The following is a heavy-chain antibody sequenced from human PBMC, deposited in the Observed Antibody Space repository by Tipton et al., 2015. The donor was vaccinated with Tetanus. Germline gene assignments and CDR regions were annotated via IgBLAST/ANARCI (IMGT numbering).Heavy chain of an antibody. CDR1: GGSISSSRHY. Sequence: TLSLTCTVSGGSISSSRHYWGWIRQPPGKGLEWIGTIYSGGSTYYNPSLKSRVTISVDTSKNQFSLKLSSVTAADTAVYYCARPPLGYCGGGNCFAWFDCWGQGALVTVSS. V-gene: IGHV4-39*01. CDR3: ARPPLGYCGGGNCFAWFDC. CDR2: IYSGGST. D-gene: IGHD2-15*01. J-gene: IGHJ4*02.